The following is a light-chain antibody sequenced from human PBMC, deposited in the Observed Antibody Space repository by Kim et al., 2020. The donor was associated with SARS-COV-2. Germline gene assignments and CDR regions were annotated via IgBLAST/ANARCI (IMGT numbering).Light chain of an antibody. J-gene: IGKJ2*03. V-gene: IGKV3-11*01. CDR2: HAS. CDR1: QSVSVY. CDR3: QQRSNWPPMYS. Sequence: SPGERATLSCRASQSVSVYLAWYQQKPGRAPRLLIYHASNRATGVPARFSGSGSGIDFALTISSLEPEDFAVYYCQQRSNWPPMYSFGQGTKLEI.